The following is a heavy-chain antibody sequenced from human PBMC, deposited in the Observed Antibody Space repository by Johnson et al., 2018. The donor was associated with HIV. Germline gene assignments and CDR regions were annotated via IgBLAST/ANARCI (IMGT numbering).Heavy chain of an antibody. Sequence: QVLLVESGGGVVQPGGSLTLSCAASGFTFSNYGMHWVRQAPGKGLEWVAFIQSYGKIKFYADSVKGRFTISRDNSKNSFYIQMHSLRAEDTAVYYCAKDVDSSRWWRAFDMWGQGTMVSVSS. CDR3: AKDVDSSRWWRAFDM. D-gene: IGHD6-13*01. V-gene: IGHV3-30*02. J-gene: IGHJ3*02. CDR1: GFTFSNYG. CDR2: IQSYGKIK.